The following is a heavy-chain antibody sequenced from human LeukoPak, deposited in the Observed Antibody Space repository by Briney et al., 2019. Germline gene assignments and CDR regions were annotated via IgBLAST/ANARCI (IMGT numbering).Heavy chain of an antibody. Sequence: SETLSLTCTVSGGSISSYYWSWIRQPPGKGLEWIGEINHSGSTNYNPSLKSRVTMSVDTSKNQFSLKLSSVTAADTAVYYCARVRKPNWQSRDAFDIWGQGTMVTVSS. CDR2: INHSGST. V-gene: IGHV4-34*01. CDR3: ARVRKPNWQSRDAFDI. CDR1: GGSISSYY. J-gene: IGHJ3*02. D-gene: IGHD7-27*01.